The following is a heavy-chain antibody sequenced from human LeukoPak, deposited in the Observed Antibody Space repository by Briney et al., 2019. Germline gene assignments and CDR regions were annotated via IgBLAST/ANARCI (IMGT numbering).Heavy chain of an antibody. V-gene: IGHV4-39*01. CDR2: IYYSGST. CDR1: GGSICSSSYY. Sequence: SETLSLTCTVSGGSICSSSYYWGWIRQPPGKGLEWIGSIYYSGSTYYNPSLKSRVTISVDTSKNQFSLKLSSVTAADTAVYYCARKRGDGFIDYWGQGTLVTVSS. D-gene: IGHD5-24*01. J-gene: IGHJ4*02. CDR3: ARKRGDGFIDY.